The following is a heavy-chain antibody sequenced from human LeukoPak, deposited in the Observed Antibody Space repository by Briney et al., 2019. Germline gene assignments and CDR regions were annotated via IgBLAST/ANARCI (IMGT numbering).Heavy chain of an antibody. CDR1: GFVFSSLD. CDR2: ITNSGDAT. CDR3: AKDARRSSGWWFFDH. J-gene: IGHJ4*02. V-gene: IGHV3-23*01. Sequence: GGSLRHSCAASGFVFSSLDMGWVRQTPGKGLEWVSAITNSGDATYYADSVKGRFTISRDNSKNTLFLQMNSLRAEDTAVYFCAKDARRSSGWWFFDHWGQGTLVTVSS. D-gene: IGHD6-19*01.